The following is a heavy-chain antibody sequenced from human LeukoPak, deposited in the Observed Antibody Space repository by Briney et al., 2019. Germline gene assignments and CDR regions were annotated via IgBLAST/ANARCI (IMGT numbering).Heavy chain of an antibody. Sequence: PSETLSLTCTVSGGSISSYYWSWIRQPPGKGLEWIGFIFYSGSTNSNPSLKSRVTISVDTSKNQSSLKLSSVTAADTAVYYCARHGVDDYGDYRGWFDPWGQGTLVTVFS. CDR1: GGSISSYY. J-gene: IGHJ5*02. CDR2: IFYSGST. CDR3: ARHGVDDYGDYRGWFDP. D-gene: IGHD4-17*01. V-gene: IGHV4-59*08.